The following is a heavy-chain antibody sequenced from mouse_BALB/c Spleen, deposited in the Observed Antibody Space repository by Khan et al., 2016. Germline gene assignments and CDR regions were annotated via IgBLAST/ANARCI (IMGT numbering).Heavy chain of an antibody. CDR3: SRGLGRGYFDY. CDR1: GYTFSTYW. J-gene: IGHJ2*01. V-gene: IGHV1-9*01. CDR2: ILPGSGSI. Sequence: QVQLQQSGAELMKPGASVKISCKATGYTFSTYWIEWVKQRPGHGLEWIGEILPGSGSINYNEKLKGKATFTAETSSNKAYMQHSSLTSEDSAVYYCSRGLGRGYFDYWGQGTTLTVSS.